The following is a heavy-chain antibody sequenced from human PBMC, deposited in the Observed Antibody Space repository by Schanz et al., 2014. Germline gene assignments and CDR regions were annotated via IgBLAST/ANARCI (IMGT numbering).Heavy chain of an antibody. D-gene: IGHD6-13*01. V-gene: IGHV3-23*04. CDR2: INTSGGSR. Sequence: EVQLVESGGGLVQPGGSLRLSCAASGFSFSTHAMSWVRQAPGQGLEWVSGINTSGGSRYYAEPVKGRFTITRDNSQKLVVLHMNSLRVDDTAAYYCTNEDATALWYFEHWGQGTLVTVSS. CDR1: GFSFSTHA. J-gene: IGHJ4*02. CDR3: TNEDATALWYFEH.